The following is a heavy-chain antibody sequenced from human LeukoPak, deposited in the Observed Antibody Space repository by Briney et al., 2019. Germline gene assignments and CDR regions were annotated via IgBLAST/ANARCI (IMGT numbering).Heavy chain of an antibody. J-gene: IGHJ6*02. Sequence: GGSLRLSCAASGFTFSSYAMSWVRQAPGKGLEWVSAISGSGGGTYYADSVKGRFTISRDNSKNTLYLQMNSLRAEDTAVYYCAKDEPDYYDSSGYRHYYNGMDVWGQGTTVTVSS. CDR3: AKDEPDYYDSSGYRHYYNGMDV. D-gene: IGHD3-22*01. CDR2: ISGSGGGT. V-gene: IGHV3-23*01. CDR1: GFTFSSYA.